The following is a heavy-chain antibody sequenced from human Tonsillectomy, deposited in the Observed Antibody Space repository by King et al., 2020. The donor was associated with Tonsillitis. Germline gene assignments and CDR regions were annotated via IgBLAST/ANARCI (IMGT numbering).Heavy chain of an antibody. Sequence: QLVQSGAEVKKPGASVKVSCKSSGYTFTSYGISWVRQAPGQGLEWMGWISAYNGNTNYAQKLQGRVTMTTDTSTSTAYMELRSLRSDDTAVYYCASDQRGTYYYDSSGYSPFDYWGQGPLVTVSS. V-gene: IGHV1-18*01. CDR1: GYTFTSYG. J-gene: IGHJ4*02. CDR3: ASDQRGTYYYDSSGYSPFDY. CDR2: ISAYNGNT. D-gene: IGHD3-22*01.